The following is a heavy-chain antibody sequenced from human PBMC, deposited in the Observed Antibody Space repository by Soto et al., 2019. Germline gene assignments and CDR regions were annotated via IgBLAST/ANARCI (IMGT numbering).Heavy chain of an antibody. CDR1: GYTFTNYW. CDR3: AASIFYYGMDV. Sequence: GESLKISCKGSGYTFTNYWIGWVRQMPGKGPEWMGIIYPGDSDTKYNPSFQGQVTISADKSITTTYLQWSSLKVSGTAIYYCAASIFYYGMDVWGQGTTVTVSS. V-gene: IGHV5-51*01. CDR2: IYPGDSDT. J-gene: IGHJ6*02.